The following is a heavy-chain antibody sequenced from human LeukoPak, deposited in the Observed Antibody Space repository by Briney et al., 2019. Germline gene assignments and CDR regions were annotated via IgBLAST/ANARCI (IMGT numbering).Heavy chain of an antibody. D-gene: IGHD2-15*01. CDR1: GGTFSSYA. CDR2: IIPIFGTA. CDR3: ARNRVVAGYYYYYMDV. J-gene: IGHJ6*03. V-gene: IGHV1-69*06. Sequence: ASVKVSCKASGGTFSSYAISWVRQAPGQGLEWMGGIIPIFGTANYAQKFQGRVTITADKSTSTAYMELSSLRSEDTAVYYCARNRVVAGYYYYYMDVWGKGTTVTVSS.